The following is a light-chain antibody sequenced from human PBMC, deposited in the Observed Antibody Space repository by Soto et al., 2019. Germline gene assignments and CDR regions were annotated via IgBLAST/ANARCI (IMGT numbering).Light chain of an antibody. CDR2: GAS. Sequence: IVLTQSPGTLSLSPGEGATLSCRASQSISSNFLAWYQQKRGQAPRLLIHGASNRATGIPDRFSGSGSGTEFTLTISSLQYEDFAVYYCQQYNDWPPLTFGGGTKVDIK. J-gene: IGKJ4*01. CDR3: QQYNDWPPLT. CDR1: QSISSNF. V-gene: IGKV3D-15*01.